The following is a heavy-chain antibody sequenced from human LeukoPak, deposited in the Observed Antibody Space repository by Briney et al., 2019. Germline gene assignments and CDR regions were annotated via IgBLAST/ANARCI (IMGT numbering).Heavy chain of an antibody. CDR3: AKGYWNPGY. V-gene: IGHV3-64*04. CDR2: ISSNGGST. CDR1: GFTFSNYW. Sequence: GGSLRLSCAASGFTFSNYWMHWVRQAPGKGLEYVSAISSNGGSTYYADSVKGRFTISRDNSKNTLYLQMNNLRAEDTALYFCAKGYWNPGYWGQGTLVTVSS. J-gene: IGHJ4*02. D-gene: IGHD1-1*01.